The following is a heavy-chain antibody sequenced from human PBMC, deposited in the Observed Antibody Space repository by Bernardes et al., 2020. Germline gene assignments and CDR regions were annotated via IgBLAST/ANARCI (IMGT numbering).Heavy chain of an antibody. J-gene: IGHJ4*02. Sequence: WGSLRLSCAASGFSFGSYGMHWVRQAPGKGLEWVAIIWYDGSNYHYADSVKGRFTISRDNSKNTLFLQMNNLRAEDTAVYYCARGPKSLDYWGRGTLVTVSS. CDR1: GFSFGSYG. CDR3: ARGPKSLDY. CDR2: IWYDGSNY. V-gene: IGHV3-33*01.